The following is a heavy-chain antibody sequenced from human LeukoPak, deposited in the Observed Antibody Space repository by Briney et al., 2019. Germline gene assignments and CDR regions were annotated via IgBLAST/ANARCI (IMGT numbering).Heavy chain of an antibody. D-gene: IGHD3-22*01. J-gene: IGHJ1*01. CDR3: ARDPTPYYYDSSGYLAEYFQH. CDR2: ISSSGSTI. Sequence: GGSLRLSCAASGFTFSDYYMSWIRQAPGKGLEWVSYISSSGSTIYYADSVKGRFTISRDNAKNSLYLQMNSLRAEDTAVYYCARDPTPYYYDSSGYLAEYFQHWGQGTLVTVSS. CDR1: GFTFSDYY. V-gene: IGHV3-11*04.